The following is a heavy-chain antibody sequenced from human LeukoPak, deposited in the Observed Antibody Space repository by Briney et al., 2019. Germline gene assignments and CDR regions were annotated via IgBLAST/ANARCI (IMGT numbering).Heavy chain of an antibody. V-gene: IGHV1-18*01. CDR1: GYSFNNYG. CDR2: INTYSYNT. Sequence: ASVKVSCKASGYSFNNYGITWVRQAPGQGLEWMGWINTYSYNTNYAQKFQGRVTITADESTSTAYMELSSLRSEDTAVYYCASGIRRWLQLDYFDYWGQGTLVTVSS. CDR3: ASGIRRWLQLDYFDY. J-gene: IGHJ4*02. D-gene: IGHD5-24*01.